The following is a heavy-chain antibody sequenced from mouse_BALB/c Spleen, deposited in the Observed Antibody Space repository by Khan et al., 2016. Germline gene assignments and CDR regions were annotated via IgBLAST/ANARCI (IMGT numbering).Heavy chain of an antibody. V-gene: IGHV2-6-7*01. CDR3: ASDYDYGGGFAY. Sequence: QVQLKQSGPGLVAPSQSLSITCTVSGFSITGLAVNRVRQPPGTGLEWLGVIWGDGSSDYASPLKSKLINSKDDSKSQVFLKRNRLQTDDSSGYSGASDYDYGGGFAYWGQGTLGIVAA. D-gene: IGHD2-4*01. CDR2: IWGDGSS. CDR1: GFSITGLA. J-gene: IGHJ3*01.